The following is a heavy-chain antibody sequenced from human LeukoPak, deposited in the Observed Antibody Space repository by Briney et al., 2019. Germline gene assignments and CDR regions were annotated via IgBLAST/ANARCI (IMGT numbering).Heavy chain of an antibody. V-gene: IGHV1-18*01. D-gene: IGHD6-19*01. CDR3: AREKRWLVVFHWFDP. Sequence: GASVTVSCTASGYTFTSYGISWVRPAPGQGREWMGWVSAYNGNTNYAQKLQGRVTMTTDTSTSTAYMELRSLRSDDTAVYYCAREKRWLVVFHWFDPWGQGTLVTVSS. J-gene: IGHJ5*02. CDR2: VSAYNGNT. CDR1: GYTFTSYG.